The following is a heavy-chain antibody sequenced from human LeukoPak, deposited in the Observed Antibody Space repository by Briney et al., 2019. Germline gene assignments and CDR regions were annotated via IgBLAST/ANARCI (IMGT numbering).Heavy chain of an antibody. J-gene: IGHJ4*02. D-gene: IGHD4-17*01. CDR2: IIPILGIA. V-gene: IGHV1-69*04. CDR1: GGTFSSYA. CDR3: ARGTPGDYDLDY. Sequence: ASVKVSCKASGGTFSSYAISWVRQAPGQGLEWMGRIIPILGIANYAQKFQGGVTITADKSTSTAYMELSSLRSEDTAVYYCARGTPGDYDLDYWGQGTLVTVSS.